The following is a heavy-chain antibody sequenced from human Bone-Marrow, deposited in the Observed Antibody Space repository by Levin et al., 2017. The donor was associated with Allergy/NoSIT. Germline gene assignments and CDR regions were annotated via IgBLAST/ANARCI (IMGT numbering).Heavy chain of an antibody. V-gene: IGHV3-15*07. CDR1: GFTFSNAW. J-gene: IGHJ4*02. CDR2: IKSKTDGGTT. Sequence: PGGSLRLSCAASGFTFSNAWMNWVRQAPGKGLEWVGRIKSKTDGGTTDYAAPVKGRFTISRDDEKNTLYLQMNSLKTEDTAVYYCTNRDSSGWSVDYWGQGTLVTVSS. D-gene: IGHD6-19*01. CDR3: TNRDSSGWSVDY.